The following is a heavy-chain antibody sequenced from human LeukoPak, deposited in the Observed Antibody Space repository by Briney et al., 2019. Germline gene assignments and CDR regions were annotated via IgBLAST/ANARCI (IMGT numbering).Heavy chain of an antibody. CDR1: GFTFISAL. V-gene: IGHV3-7*05. J-gene: IGHJ4*02. CDR2: IKEDGSQK. CDR3: ASGPPVFKYFEY. Sequence: PGGSLRVSPVASGFTFISALMRSVRQAPGKGLEWVASIKEDGSQKLCVDSVKGRFTISRDNAKNSLYLQMNSLRAEDTALYYCASGPPVFKYFEYWGQGTLVTVSS. D-gene: IGHD2-8*01.